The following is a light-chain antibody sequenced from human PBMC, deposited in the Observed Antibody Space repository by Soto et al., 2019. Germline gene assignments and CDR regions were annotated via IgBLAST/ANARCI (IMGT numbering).Light chain of an antibody. Sequence: EIVLTQSPGTLSLSPGERATLSCRASQSVSSSYFAWYQQKFGQAPRLLIYGTSNRATGIPDRFSGAGSGTDFTLTISRLEPEDLAVYYCQQYGNSPRTFGQGTKVDIK. J-gene: IGKJ1*01. CDR1: QSVSSSY. CDR3: QQYGNSPRT. V-gene: IGKV3-20*01. CDR2: GTS.